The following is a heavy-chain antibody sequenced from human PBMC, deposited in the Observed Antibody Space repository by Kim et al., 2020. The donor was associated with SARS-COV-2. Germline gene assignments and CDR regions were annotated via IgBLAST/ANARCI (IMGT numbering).Heavy chain of an antibody. CDR3: ARDTTGYFDY. D-gene: IGHD1-1*01. CDR1: GASINNRF. CDR2: IYDSGNN. J-gene: IGHJ4*02. V-gene: IGHV4-59*11. Sequence: SETLSLTCTVSGASINNRFWGWIRQPPGKGLEWIGYIYDSGNNNYNPTLRSRVTMSVDTSKNQLSLRLTSVTSADTAVYYCARDTTGYFDYWGRGALVTV.